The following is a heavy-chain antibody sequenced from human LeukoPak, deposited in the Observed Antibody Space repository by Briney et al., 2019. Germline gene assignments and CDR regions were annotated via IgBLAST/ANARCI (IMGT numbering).Heavy chain of an antibody. V-gene: IGHV4-30-4*08. CDR2: IYYSGNT. J-gene: IGHJ4*02. CDR1: GDSISSGDYY. CDR3: ARGHDYFDY. Sequence: SQTLSLTCTVSGDSISSGDYYWSWIRQPPGKGLEWIGYIYYSGNTYYNPSLQSRVTISVDTSKNQFSLNLSSVTAADTAVFYCARGHDYFDYWGQGTLVTVSS.